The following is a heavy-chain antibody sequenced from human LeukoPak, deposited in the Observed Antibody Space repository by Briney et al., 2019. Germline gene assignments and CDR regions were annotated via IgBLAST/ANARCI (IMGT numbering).Heavy chain of an antibody. CDR1: GGTFSSYA. D-gene: IGHD3-3*01. CDR3: ARGHHPTYYDFWSGYSADNWFDP. V-gene: IGHV1-8*02. J-gene: IGHJ5*02. CDR2: MNPNSGNT. Sequence: ASVKVSCKASGGTFSSYAINWVRQATGQGLEWMGWMNPNSGNTGYAQKFQGRVTMTRNTSISTAYMELSSLRSEDTAVYYCARGHHPTYYDFWSGYSADNWFDPWGQGTLVTVSS.